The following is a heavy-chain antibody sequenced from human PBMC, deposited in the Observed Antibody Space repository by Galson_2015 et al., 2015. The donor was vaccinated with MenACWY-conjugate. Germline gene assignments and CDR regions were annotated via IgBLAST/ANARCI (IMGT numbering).Heavy chain of an antibody. Sequence: SVRLSCAASGFTFSKCVMSWVRQAPGKGLGWVSGISGSGGDIDYADSVKGRFTISRDNSKNTVYLQMNSLRAEDTAVYHCAKGANYYDSSGKRYDAFDIWGQGTMVTVSS. CDR2: ISGSGGDI. D-gene: IGHD3-22*01. J-gene: IGHJ3*02. V-gene: IGHV3-23*01. CDR1: GFTFSKCV. CDR3: AKGANYYDSSGKRYDAFDI.